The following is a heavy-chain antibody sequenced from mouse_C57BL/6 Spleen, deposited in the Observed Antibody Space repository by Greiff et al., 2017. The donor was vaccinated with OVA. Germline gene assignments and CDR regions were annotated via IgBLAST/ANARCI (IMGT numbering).Heavy chain of an antibody. Sequence: QVQLQQPGAELVRPGTSVKLSCKASGYTFTSYWMHWVKQRPGQGLEWIGVIDPSDSYTNYNQKFKGQATLPVDTSSSTDYMQLSSLTSEDSAVYYCATYCYGSTLFDYWGQGTTLTVSS. CDR2: IDPSDSYT. J-gene: IGHJ2*01. V-gene: IGHV1-59*01. CDR3: ATYCYGSTLFDY. CDR1: GYTFTSYW. D-gene: IGHD1-1*01.